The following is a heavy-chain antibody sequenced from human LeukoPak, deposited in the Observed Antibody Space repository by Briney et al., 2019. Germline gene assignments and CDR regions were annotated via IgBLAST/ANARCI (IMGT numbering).Heavy chain of an antibody. D-gene: IGHD2-15*01. V-gene: IGHV4-39*07. CDR2: IYYSGST. CDR1: GGSISSSSYY. CDR3: ARAKGVYCSGGSCYFFDY. Sequence: PSETLSLTCTVSGGSISSSSYYWGWIRQPPGKGLEWIGGIYYSGSTYYNPSLKSRVTISVDTSKNQFSLKLSSVTAADTAVYYCARAKGVYCSGGSCYFFDYWGQGTLVTVSS. J-gene: IGHJ4*02.